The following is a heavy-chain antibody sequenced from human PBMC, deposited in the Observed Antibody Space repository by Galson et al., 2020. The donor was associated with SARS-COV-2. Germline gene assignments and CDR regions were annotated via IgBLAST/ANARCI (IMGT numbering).Heavy chain of an antibody. CDR2: IYYSGST. D-gene: IGHD3-22*01. Sequence: SETLSLTCTVSGGSISSSSYYWGWIRQPPGKGLEWIGSIYYSGSTYYNPSLKSRVTISVDTSKNQFSLKLSSVTAADTAVYSCARFHYYDSSGYYSRVGFDPWGQGTLVTVSS. CDR1: GGSISSSSYY. J-gene: IGHJ5*02. V-gene: IGHV4-39*07. CDR3: ARFHYYDSSGYYSRVGFDP.